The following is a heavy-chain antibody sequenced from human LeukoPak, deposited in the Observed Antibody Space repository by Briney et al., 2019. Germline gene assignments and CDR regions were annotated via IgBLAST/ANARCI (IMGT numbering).Heavy chain of an antibody. J-gene: IGHJ4*02. V-gene: IGHV1-69*04. CDR1: GYTFTSYA. D-gene: IGHD6-6*01. Sequence: GASVKVSCKAFGYTFTSYAMHWVRQAPGQGLEWMGRIIPILGIANYAQKFQGRVTITADKSTSTAYMELSSLRSEDTAVYYCARDRQGKSPSDYWGQGTLVTVSS. CDR2: IIPILGIA. CDR3: ARDRQGKSPSDY.